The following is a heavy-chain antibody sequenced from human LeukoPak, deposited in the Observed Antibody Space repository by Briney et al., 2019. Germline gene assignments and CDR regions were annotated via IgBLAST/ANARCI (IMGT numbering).Heavy chain of an antibody. J-gene: IGHJ4*02. D-gene: IGHD3-3*01. CDR1: GFTFSSYG. CDR2: IRYDGSNK. V-gene: IGHV3-30*02. CDR3: ATLRFLEWYPYYFDY. Sequence: GGSLRLSCAASGFTFSSYGMHWVRQAPGKGLEWVAFIRYDGSNKYYADSVKGRFTISRDNSKNTLYLQMNSLRAEDTAVYYCATLRFLEWYPYYFDYWGQGTLVTVSS.